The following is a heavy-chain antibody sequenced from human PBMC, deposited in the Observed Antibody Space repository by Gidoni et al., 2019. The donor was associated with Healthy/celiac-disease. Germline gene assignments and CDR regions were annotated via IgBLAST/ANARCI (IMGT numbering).Heavy chain of an antibody. CDR2: IKQDGSEK. D-gene: IGHD3-16*01. CDR1: GFTFSSFW. CDR3: VRDTWGGAFDI. Sequence: EVQLVESGGGLVQPGGSLRLSCAASGFTFSSFWMSWVRQAPGKGLGWVANIKQDGSEKYYVDSVKGRFTISRDNAKNSVYLQMNSLRVEDTAVYYCVRDTWGGAFDIWGQGTMVTVSS. V-gene: IGHV3-7*01. J-gene: IGHJ3*02.